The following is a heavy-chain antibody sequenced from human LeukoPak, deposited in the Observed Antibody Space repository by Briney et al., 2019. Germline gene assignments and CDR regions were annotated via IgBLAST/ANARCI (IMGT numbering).Heavy chain of an antibody. J-gene: IGHJ4*02. CDR3: ARGPSGYHNT. CDR2: ISSSSSYI. CDR1: GFTFSSYS. Sequence: GGSLRLSCAVSGFTFSSYSMNWVRQAPGKGLEWVSSISSSSSYIYYADSVKGRFTISRDNAKNSLYLQMNSLRAEDTAVYYCARGPSGYHNTGGQGTLVTVSS. D-gene: IGHD5-12*01. V-gene: IGHV3-21*01.